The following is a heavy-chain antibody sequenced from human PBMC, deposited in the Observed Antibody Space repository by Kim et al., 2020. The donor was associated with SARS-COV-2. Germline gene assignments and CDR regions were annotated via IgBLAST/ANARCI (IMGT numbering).Heavy chain of an antibody. J-gene: IGHJ5*02. CDR3: ARGRVYYAIAGGFDP. Sequence: QKFQGRVTITADKSTSTAYMELSSLRSEDTAVYYCARGRVYYAIAGGFDPWGQGTLVTVSS. D-gene: IGHD3-10*01. V-gene: IGHV1-69*04.